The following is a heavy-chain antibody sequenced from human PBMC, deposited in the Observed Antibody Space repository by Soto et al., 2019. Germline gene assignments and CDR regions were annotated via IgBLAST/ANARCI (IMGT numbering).Heavy chain of an antibody. J-gene: IGHJ4*02. V-gene: IGHV4-39*01. CDR1: GDSISSSTYY. Sequence: QLQLQESGPGLVKPSETLSLTCTVSGDSISSSTYYWGWIRQPPGKGLEWIGSIYYSGSTYYNPSLKSRVTISVDTSKNQFSLKLSSVTAADTAVYYCGRILGQTYFDYWGQGTLVTVSS. D-gene: IGHD3-3*01. CDR2: IYYSGST. CDR3: GRILGQTYFDY.